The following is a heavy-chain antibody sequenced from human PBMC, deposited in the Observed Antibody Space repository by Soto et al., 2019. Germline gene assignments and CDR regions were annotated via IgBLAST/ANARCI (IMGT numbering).Heavy chain of an antibody. CDR3: ARDPWAADD. J-gene: IGHJ4*02. CDR2: IYSGGST. CDR1: GFTVSTKY. D-gene: IGHD3-16*01. V-gene: IGHV3-66*01. Sequence: PGGSLRLSCAASGFTVSTKYMSWVRQAPGKGLEWVSVIYSGGSTFYADSVRGRFTISRDSSKSTVNLQMNSLRAEDTAVYYCARDPWAADDWGQGTLVTVSS.